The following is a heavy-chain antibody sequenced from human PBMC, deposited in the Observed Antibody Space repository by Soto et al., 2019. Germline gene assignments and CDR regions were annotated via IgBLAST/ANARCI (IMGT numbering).Heavy chain of an antibody. J-gene: IGHJ4*02. CDR1: GFTFSSYG. Sequence: GGSLRLSCAASGFTFSSYGMHWVRQAPGKGLEWVAVIWYDGSNKYYADSVKGRFTISRDNSKNTLYLQMNSLRAEDTAVYYCARGVGDGYNSEDDPTEGSFDYWGQGTLVTVSS. V-gene: IGHV3-33*01. D-gene: IGHD5-12*01. CDR3: ARGVGDGYNSEDDPTEGSFDY. CDR2: IWYDGSNK.